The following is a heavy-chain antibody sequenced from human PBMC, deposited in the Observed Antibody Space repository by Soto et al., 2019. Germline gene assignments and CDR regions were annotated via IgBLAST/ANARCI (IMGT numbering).Heavy chain of an antibody. CDR1: FGSISISNW. J-gene: IGHJ5*02. CDR2: IYHSGST. V-gene: IGHV4-4*02. Sequence: SATLSLTCSVSFGSISISNWWRLVRQPPGKGLEWIGEIYHSGSTNYNPSLKSRVTISVDKSKNQFSLKLSSVTAADTAVYYCARVDLSYSSSWGRQNWFDPWGQGTLVTVSS. CDR3: ARVDLSYSSSWGRQNWFDP. D-gene: IGHD6-13*01.